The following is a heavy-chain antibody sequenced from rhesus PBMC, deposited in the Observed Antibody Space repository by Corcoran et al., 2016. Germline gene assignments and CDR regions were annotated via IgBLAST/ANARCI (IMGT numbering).Heavy chain of an antibody. J-gene: IGHJ4*01. V-gene: IGHV4-165*01. CDR3: ARARSWSPFAY. CDR1: GGSISGYY. CDR2: IGRSSGSP. D-gene: IGHD6-13*01. Sequence: QVQLEESGPGLVKPSETLSLTCAVSGGSISGYYWTWNRQPPGKGLEWIGDIGRSSGSPTYTPSLRRRVTMSTATSKNQLSLRLSSVTAADTAVYYCARARSWSPFAYWGQGVLVTVSS.